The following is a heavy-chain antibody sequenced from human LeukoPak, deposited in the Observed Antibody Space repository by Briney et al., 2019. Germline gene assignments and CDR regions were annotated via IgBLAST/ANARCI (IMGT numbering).Heavy chain of an antibody. J-gene: IGHJ4*02. D-gene: IGHD1-20*01. CDR1: GFTFSSYA. CDR2: ISYDGSNK. Sequence: PGGSLRLSCAASGFTFSSYAMHWVRQAPGKGLEWVAVISYDGSNKYYADSVKGRFTISRDNSKNTLYLQMNSLRAEDTAVYYCARDGRLRWYNWNEGGIRFDYWGQGTLVTVSS. CDR3: ARDGRLRWYNWNEGGIRFDY. V-gene: IGHV3-30-3*01.